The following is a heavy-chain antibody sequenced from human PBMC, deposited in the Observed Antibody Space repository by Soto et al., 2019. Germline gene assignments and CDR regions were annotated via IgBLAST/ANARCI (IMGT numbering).Heavy chain of an antibody. D-gene: IGHD2-15*01. Sequence: GGSLRLSCAASGFTFNNYAMNWVRQAPGTGLEWVSTISGSAASIYYADSVKGRFTISRDNSKNTLYLQMNSLRVEDTAIYYCAKGLEGYCSGCSCHGVGLRRAVFYPWGQGTLVTVSS. V-gene: IGHV3-23*01. CDR3: AKGLEGYCSGCSCHGVGLRRAVFYP. CDR1: GFTFNNYA. CDR2: ISGSAASI. J-gene: IGHJ5*02.